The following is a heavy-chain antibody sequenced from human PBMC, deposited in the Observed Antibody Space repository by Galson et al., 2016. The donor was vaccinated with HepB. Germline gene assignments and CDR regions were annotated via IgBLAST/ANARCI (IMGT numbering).Heavy chain of an antibody. V-gene: IGHV3-7*01. D-gene: IGHD1-7*01. Sequence: SLRLSCAASGFTFSSYWMSWVRQAPGKGLEWVANIKQDGSEKYYVDSVKGRFTISRDNAKNSLYLQMNSLRAEDTAVYYCARDLDKNYDQGYVQHWGQGTLVTVSS. J-gene: IGHJ1*01. CDR2: IKQDGSEK. CDR1: GFTFSSYW. CDR3: ARDLDKNYDQGYVQH.